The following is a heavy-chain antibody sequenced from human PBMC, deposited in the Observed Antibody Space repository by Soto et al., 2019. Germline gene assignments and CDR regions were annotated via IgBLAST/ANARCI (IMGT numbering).Heavy chain of an antibody. CDR2: INHSGST. CDR3: ARSPAYCSGGRCYSNNWFDP. CDR1: GGSFSGYY. Sequence: QVQLQQWGAGLLKPSETLSLTCAVYGGSFSGYYWSWIRQPPGKGLEWIGEINHSGSTNYNPSLKSRVTISVDTSKNQFSLKLSSVTAADTAVYYCARSPAYCSGGRCYSNNWFDPWGQGTLVTVSS. V-gene: IGHV4-34*01. J-gene: IGHJ5*02. D-gene: IGHD2-15*01.